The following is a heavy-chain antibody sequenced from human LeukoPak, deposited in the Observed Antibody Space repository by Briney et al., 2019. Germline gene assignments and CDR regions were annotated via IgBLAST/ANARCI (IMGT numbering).Heavy chain of an antibody. D-gene: IGHD6-13*01. V-gene: IGHV1-46*01. CDR1: GYTFTSYY. CDR2: INPSGGST. CDR3: ARDLSPFGSSSWFDP. J-gene: IGHJ5*02. Sequence: ASVKVSCKASGYTFTSYYMHWVRQAPGQGLEWMGIINPSGGSTSYAQKFQGRVTMTRDTSTSTVYMELSSLRSEDTAVYYCARDLSPFGSSSWFDPWGQGTLVTVSS.